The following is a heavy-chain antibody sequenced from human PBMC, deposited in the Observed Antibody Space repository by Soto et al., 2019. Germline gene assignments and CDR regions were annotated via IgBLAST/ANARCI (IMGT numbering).Heavy chain of an antibody. CDR3: ARDLWGYCGVDCYPLNV. V-gene: IGHV4-4*08. J-gene: IGHJ6*02. Sequence: SETLSLTCTVSGASIRRYYCSWLRQSPGNGLSRIWKLYSVGGTIDNSCLKRRVTISVDMSKNQFSLKMTAVTAADTAVYYCARDLWGYCGVDCYPLNVWGQGTMVTVS. CDR1: GASIRRYY. CDR2: LYSVGGT. D-gene: IGHD2-21*02.